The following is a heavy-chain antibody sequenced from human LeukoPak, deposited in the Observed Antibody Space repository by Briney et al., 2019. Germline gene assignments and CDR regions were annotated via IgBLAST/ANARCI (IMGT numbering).Heavy chain of an antibody. CDR2: INQDGSEK. CDR1: GFTLASYW. Sequence: GGSLRLSCVVSGFTLASYWMTWVRQAPGTGLELVANINQDGSEKNHAASVKGRFTISRDNVKNSLYLQMNNLRAEDTAVYYCAQGSTVLTDYWGQGTLVTVSS. CDR3: AQGSTVLTDY. D-gene: IGHD4-23*01. J-gene: IGHJ4*02. V-gene: IGHV3-7*05.